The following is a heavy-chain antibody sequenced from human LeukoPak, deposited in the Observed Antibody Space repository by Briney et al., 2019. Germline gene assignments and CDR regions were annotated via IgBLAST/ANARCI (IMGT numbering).Heavy chain of an antibody. CDR3: ARDLNNDYGDYLYFDY. J-gene: IGHJ4*02. CDR1: RFTFSSYW. CDR2: IKQDGSEK. D-gene: IGHD4-17*01. Sequence: GGFLRLSCAASRFTFSSYWMSWVRQAPGKGLEWVANIKQDGSEKYYVDSVKGRFTISRDNAKNSLYLQMNSLRAEDTVVYYCARDLNNDYGDYLYFDYWGQGTLVTVSS. V-gene: IGHV3-7*01.